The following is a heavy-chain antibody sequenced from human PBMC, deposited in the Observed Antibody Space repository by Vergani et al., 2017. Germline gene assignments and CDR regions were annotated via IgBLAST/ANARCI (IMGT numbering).Heavy chain of an antibody. Sequence: EVQLVESGGGLVQPGRSLRLSCAASGFTFDDYAMHWVRQAPGKGLEWVSGISWNSGSIGYADSVKGRFTISRDNSKNTLYLQMNSLRAEDTAVYYCAKDMPYCSGGSCYSGWFDPWGQGTLVTVSS. CDR1: GFTFDDYA. CDR2: ISWNSGSI. D-gene: IGHD2-15*01. V-gene: IGHV3-9*01. J-gene: IGHJ5*02. CDR3: AKDMPYCSGGSCYSGWFDP.